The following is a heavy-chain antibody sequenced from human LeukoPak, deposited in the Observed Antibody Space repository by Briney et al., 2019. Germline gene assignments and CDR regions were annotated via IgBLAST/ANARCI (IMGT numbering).Heavy chain of an antibody. D-gene: IGHD4-23*01. CDR1: GGSISSSSYY. V-gene: IGHV4-39*01. Sequence: PSETLSLTCTVSGGSISSSSYYCGWIRQPPGKGLEWIGSIYYSGSTYYNPSLKSRVTISVDTSKNQFSLKLSSVTAADTAVYYCAGTEVTNPEYFQHWGQGTLVTVSS. CDR2: IYYSGST. CDR3: AGTEVTNPEYFQH. J-gene: IGHJ1*01.